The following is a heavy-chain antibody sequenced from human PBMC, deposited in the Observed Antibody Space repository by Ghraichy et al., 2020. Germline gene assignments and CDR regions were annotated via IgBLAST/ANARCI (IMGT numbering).Heavy chain of an antibody. CDR2: IDHTGST. J-gene: IGHJ4*02. D-gene: IGHD2-2*01. CDR1: GASFSGYF. Sequence: SETLSLTCAVSGASFSGYFWSWIRQPPGKGLEWIGDIDHTGSTNYNPSLRSRVSISLDRSKNQLSLKVTSVTAADTAVYFCARDNIALVTVSAASLFDSWGQGTLVTVSS. V-gene: IGHV4-34*01. CDR3: ARDNIALVTVSAASLFDS.